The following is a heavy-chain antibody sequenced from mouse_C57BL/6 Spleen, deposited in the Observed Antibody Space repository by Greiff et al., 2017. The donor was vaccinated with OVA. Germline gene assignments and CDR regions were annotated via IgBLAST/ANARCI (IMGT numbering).Heavy chain of an antibody. J-gene: IGHJ2*01. CDR3: ARYIRNTGTDY. D-gene: IGHD4-1*01. V-gene: IGHV7-3*01. CDR1: GFTFTDYY. Sequence: EVQLVESGGGLVQPGGSLSLSCAASGFTFTDYYMSWVRQPPGKALEWLGFIRNKANGYTTEYSASVKGRFTISRDNSQSILYLQMNALRAEDSATYYCARYIRNTGTDYWGQGTTLTVSS. CDR2: IRNKANGYTT.